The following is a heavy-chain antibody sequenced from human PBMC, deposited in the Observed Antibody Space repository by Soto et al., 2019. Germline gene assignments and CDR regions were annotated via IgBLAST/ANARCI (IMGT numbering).Heavy chain of an antibody. Sequence: SVKVSCKASGGTFSSYAISWVRQAPGQGLEWMGGIIPIFGTANYAQKFQGRVTITADESTSTAYMELSSLRSEDTAVYYCAREGGTGATIFGALDYWGQGTMVTVS. V-gene: IGHV1-69*13. D-gene: IGHD3-3*01. CDR2: IIPIFGTA. CDR3: AREGGTGATIFGALDY. J-gene: IGHJ4*02. CDR1: GGTFSSYA.